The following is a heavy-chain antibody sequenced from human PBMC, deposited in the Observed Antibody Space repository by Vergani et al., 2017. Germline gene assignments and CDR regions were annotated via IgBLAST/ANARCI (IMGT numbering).Heavy chain of an antibody. Sequence: QVQLVQSGAEVKKPGASVKVSCKASGYTFTSYDINWVRQATGQGLEWMGWISGYDGKTKYVEKLQGRITVTIDTSTNSAYMELRGLRSDDTAVYYCARGGSIAAPSYLYYFYMDVWGKGTSVTVSS. CDR3: ARGGSIAAPSYLYYFYMDV. J-gene: IGHJ6*03. V-gene: IGHV1-18*01. D-gene: IGHD6-6*01. CDR2: ISGYDGKT. CDR1: GYTFTSYD.